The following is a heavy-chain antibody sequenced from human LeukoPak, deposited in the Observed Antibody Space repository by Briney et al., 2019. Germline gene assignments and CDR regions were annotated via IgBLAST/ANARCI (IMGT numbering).Heavy chain of an antibody. CDR2: IYHSGST. D-gene: IGHD3-22*01. CDR1: GGSISSSNW. J-gene: IGHJ5*02. Sequence: SGTLSLTCAVSGGSISSSNWWSWVRQPPGKGLEWIGEIYHSGSTNYNPSLKSRVTISVDTSKNQFSLKLSSVTAADTAVYYCARGDDYYDSSGYYRWFDPWGQGTLVTVSS. CDR3: ARGDDYYDSSGYYRWFDP. V-gene: IGHV4-4*02.